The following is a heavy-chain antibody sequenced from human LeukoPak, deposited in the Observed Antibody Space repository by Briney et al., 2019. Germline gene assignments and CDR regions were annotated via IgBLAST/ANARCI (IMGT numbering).Heavy chain of an antibody. Sequence: KPSETLSLTCTVSGGSISSYYWSWIRQPPGKGLEWIGYIYYSGSTNYNPSLKSRVTISVDTSKNQFSLKLSSVTAADTAVYYCARHAEVFGYYDSSGYPYYFDYWGQGTLVTVSS. CDR2: IYYSGST. CDR1: GGSISSYY. V-gene: IGHV4-59*08. J-gene: IGHJ4*02. D-gene: IGHD3-22*01. CDR3: ARHAEVFGYYDSSGYPYYFDY.